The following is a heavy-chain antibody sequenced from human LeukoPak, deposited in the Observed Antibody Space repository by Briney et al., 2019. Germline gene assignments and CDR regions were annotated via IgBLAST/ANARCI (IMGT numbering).Heavy chain of an antibody. J-gene: IGHJ4*02. Sequence: GASVKVSCKASGYTFTSYGISWVRQAPGQRLEWMGWINAGNGNTKYSQKFQGRVTITRDTSASTAYMELSSLRSEDTAVYYCARPGYSYGYRLDYWGQGTLVTVSS. CDR2: INAGNGNT. D-gene: IGHD5-18*01. CDR3: ARPGYSYGYRLDY. V-gene: IGHV1-3*01. CDR1: GYTFTSYG.